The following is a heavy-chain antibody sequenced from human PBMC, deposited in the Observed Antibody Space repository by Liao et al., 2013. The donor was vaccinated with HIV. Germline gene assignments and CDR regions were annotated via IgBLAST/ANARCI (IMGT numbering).Heavy chain of an antibody. Sequence: QVQLQQWGAGLLKPSETLSLTCNVSGGSFSGSYWTWIRQAPGKGLEWIGGINHSGTTKYSPSLESRLTLSLDTSKYQLSLKLKSATAADTAVYFCARGRRPYTMFYDFYYMDVWGTGTTVTVSS. V-gene: IGHV4-34*01. J-gene: IGHJ6*03. CDR3: ARGRRPYTMFYDFYYMDV. CDR2: INHSGTT. D-gene: IGHD1-1*01. CDR1: GGSFSGSY.